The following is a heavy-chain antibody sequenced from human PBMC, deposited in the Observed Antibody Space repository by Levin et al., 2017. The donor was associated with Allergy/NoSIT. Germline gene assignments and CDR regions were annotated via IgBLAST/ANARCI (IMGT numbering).Heavy chain of an antibody. Sequence: SCAASGFTFDDYAMHWVRQVPGKGLEWVSGVSWNSGTIGYGDSVKGRFTISRDNAKNSLHLQMNSLRAEDTALYYCVKDRGATLYYYFGLDVWGQGTTVTVSS. D-gene: IGHD1-26*01. J-gene: IGHJ6*02. CDR2: VSWNSGTI. CDR3: VKDRGATLYYYFGLDV. CDR1: GFTFDDYA. V-gene: IGHV3-9*01.